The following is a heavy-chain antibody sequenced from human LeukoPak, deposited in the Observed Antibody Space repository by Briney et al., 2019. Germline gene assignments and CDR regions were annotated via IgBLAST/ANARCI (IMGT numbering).Heavy chain of an antibody. CDR3: ARMAACTGGDCYSGDY. Sequence: GGSLRLSCAASGFTFSTYWMTWVRQAPGKGLEWVANIKQDESEKYYVDSVKGRFTISRDNAKNSLYLQMTSLRAEDTAVYYCARMAACTGGDCYSGDYWGQGTLVTVSS. D-gene: IGHD2-21*02. CDR2: IKQDESEK. CDR1: GFTFSTYW. J-gene: IGHJ4*02. V-gene: IGHV3-7*01.